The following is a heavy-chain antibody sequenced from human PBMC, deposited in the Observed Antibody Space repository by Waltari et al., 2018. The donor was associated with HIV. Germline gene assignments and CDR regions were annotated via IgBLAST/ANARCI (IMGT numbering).Heavy chain of an antibody. CDR1: GYTLTALS. D-gene: IGHD3-10*01. CDR2: VDPEVGET. V-gene: IGHV1-24*01. CDR3: ATETWVRGVKGGS. J-gene: IGHJ5*02. Sequence: QVQLVQSGAEVTKPGASVKVSCKVYGYTLTALSMHWVRQGPGKGLEWMVSVDPEVGETVYAQKFQGRVTMTEDTSTDTAYMELSSLRSEDTAVYYCATETWVRGVKGGSWGQGTLVTVSS.